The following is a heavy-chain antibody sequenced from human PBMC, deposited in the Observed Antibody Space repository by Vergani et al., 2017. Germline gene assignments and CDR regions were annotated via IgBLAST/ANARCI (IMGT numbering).Heavy chain of an antibody. V-gene: IGHV1-69*02. CDR1: GGTFSSYT. J-gene: IGHJ4*02. Sequence: QVQLVQSGAEVKKPGSSVKVSCKASGGTFSSYTISWVRQAPGQGLEWMGRIIPIVDIANYAQKLQGRVTFTADTSRGIAYMDLSSLKYEDTAMYYCASGDGGLSRWGQGTLVTVSS. CDR3: ASGDGGLSR. CDR2: IIPIVDIA. D-gene: IGHD3-16*01.